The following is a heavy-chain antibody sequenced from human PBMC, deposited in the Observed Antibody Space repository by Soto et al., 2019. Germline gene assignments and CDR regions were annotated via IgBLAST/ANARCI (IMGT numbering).Heavy chain of an antibody. CDR3: ARHGSDSGWFFFDP. J-gene: IGHJ5*02. D-gene: IGHD6-19*01. CDR1: GGAIGGYY. V-gene: IGHV4-59*08. CDR2: VSYSGST. Sequence: SETLSLTCSLSGGAIGGYYGSRIRQPPGKALEWIGYVSYSGSTDYHPSLKSRVSISIDTSKNQFSLKMISVTAADTAVYYCARHGSDSGWFFFDPWGQGTQVTVSS.